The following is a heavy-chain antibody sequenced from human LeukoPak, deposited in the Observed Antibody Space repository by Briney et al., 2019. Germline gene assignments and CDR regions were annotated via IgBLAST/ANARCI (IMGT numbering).Heavy chain of an antibody. J-gene: IGHJ4*02. Sequence: PGGSLRLSCAASGFTIDSYAMSWVRQAPGKGLEWVSAISSGGTTYYADSVKGRFTISRDNSKSTLYLQMNSLSAEDTAVYYCAKDWASGNYFDYCVQAALVTVSS. CDR1: GFTIDSYA. V-gene: IGHV3-23*01. CDR3: AKDWASGNYFDY. D-gene: IGHD1-14*01. CDR2: ISSGGTT.